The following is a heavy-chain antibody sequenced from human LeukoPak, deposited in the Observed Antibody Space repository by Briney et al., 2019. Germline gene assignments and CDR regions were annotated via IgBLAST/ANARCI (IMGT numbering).Heavy chain of an antibody. V-gene: IGHV4-4*07. CDR3: ARGVVVVVAAPYSPYYYYYYMDV. CDR2: IYTSGST. CDR1: GGSLTNYY. Sequence: SETLSLTCTVSGGSLTNYYWSWIRQPAGKGLEWIGRIYTSGSTNYNPSLKSRVTISVDTSKNQFSLKLSSVTAADTAVYYCARGVVVVVAAPYSPYYYYYYMDVWGKGTTVTVSS. J-gene: IGHJ6*03. D-gene: IGHD2-15*01.